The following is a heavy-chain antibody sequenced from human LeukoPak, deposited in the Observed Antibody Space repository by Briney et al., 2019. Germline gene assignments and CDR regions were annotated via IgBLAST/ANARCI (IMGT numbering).Heavy chain of an antibody. CDR1: GFTFSNYA. V-gene: IGHV3-30-3*01. CDR2: ISFDGDNE. Sequence: GGSLRLSCATSGFTFSNYAIHWVRQAPGKGLEWVADISFDGDNEYYADSVRGRFMISRDNSKNIVYLQMNSLTIEDTAVYYCAREPSGNFGQLVSSAEYFQHWGQGTRVTVSS. CDR3: AREPSGNFGQLVSSAEYFQH. D-gene: IGHD5/OR15-5a*01. J-gene: IGHJ1*01.